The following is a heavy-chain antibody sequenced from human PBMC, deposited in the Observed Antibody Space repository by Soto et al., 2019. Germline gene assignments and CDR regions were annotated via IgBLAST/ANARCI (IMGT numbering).Heavy chain of an antibody. Sequence: SLRLSCAASGFTFSSYAMSWVRQAPGKGLEWVSAISGSGGSTYCADSVKGRFTISRDNSKNTLYLQMNSLRAEDTAVYYCAKDRAHCGGDCYPDAFDIWGQGTMVTVSS. J-gene: IGHJ3*02. CDR3: AKDRAHCGGDCYPDAFDI. D-gene: IGHD2-21*01. CDR2: ISGSGGST. V-gene: IGHV3-23*01. CDR1: GFTFSSYA.